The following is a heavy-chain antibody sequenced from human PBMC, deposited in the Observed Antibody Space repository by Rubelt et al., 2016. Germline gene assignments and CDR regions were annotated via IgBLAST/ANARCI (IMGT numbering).Heavy chain of an antibody. D-gene: IGHD3-10*01. CDR3: ASRISITMVRGVIGAFDI. CDR1: GGTFSSYA. V-gene: IGHV1-69*06. CDR2: IIPIFGTA. Sequence: QVQLVQSGSELKKPGSSVKVSCKASGGTFSSYAISWVRQAPGQGLEWMGGIIPIFGTANYAQKFQGRVTITADKSTSAAYMELSSLISEDTAVYYCASRISITMVRGVIGAFDIWGQGTMVTVSS. J-gene: IGHJ3*02.